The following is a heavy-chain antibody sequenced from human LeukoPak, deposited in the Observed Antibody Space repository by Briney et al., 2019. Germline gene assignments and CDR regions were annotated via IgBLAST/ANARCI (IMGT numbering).Heavy chain of an antibody. V-gene: IGHV3-7*03. CDR1: GFTFSNYW. Sequence: PGRSLRLSCTASGFTFSNYWMSWVRQAPGKGLEWVANIKQDGSVQYYVDSVKGRFTISRDNAKNSLHLQMNSLRAEDTAVYYCARKWAVAGSSYFDYWGQGTLVTVSS. CDR2: IKQDGSVQ. D-gene: IGHD6-19*01. CDR3: ARKWAVAGSSYFDY. J-gene: IGHJ4*02.